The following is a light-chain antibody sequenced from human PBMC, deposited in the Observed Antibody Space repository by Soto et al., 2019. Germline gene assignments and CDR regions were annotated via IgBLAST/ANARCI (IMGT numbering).Light chain of an antibody. J-gene: IGKJ1*01. CDR2: AAS. V-gene: IGKV1-9*01. CDR1: QGSDHY. Sequence: QMTQSPSTLSGSLGDRVTVXXRASQGSDHYVAWYQQKPGTAPKIXIDAASTLQRWGPSRFSGRGAVTDFTLTSSSLQPEDFAAYSCQQLSGYPWTFGQGTKVEIK. CDR3: QQLSGYPWT.